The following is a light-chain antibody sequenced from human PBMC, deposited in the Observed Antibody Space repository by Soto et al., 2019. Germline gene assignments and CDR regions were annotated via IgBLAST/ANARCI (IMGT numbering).Light chain of an antibody. V-gene: IGLV2-23*02. Sequence: QSVLTQPASVSGSPGQSITISCTGTSRDIGTSNLVSWYQQYPGKAPKLIIFEVTRRPSGISNRFSGSKSGNTASLTISGLQPEDGADYYCYTYTGISTSLFVFGTGTKLTVL. J-gene: IGLJ1*01. CDR2: EVT. CDR3: YTYTGISTSLFV. CDR1: SRDIGTSNL.